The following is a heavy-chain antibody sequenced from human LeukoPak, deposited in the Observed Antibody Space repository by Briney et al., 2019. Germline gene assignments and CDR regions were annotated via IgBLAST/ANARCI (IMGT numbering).Heavy chain of an antibody. V-gene: IGHV1-2*02. Sequence: ASVKVSCKASGYTFTGYYMHWVRQAPGQGLEWMGWINPNSGGTNYAQKFQGRVTMTRDTSISTAYMELSRLRSDDTAVYYCARARLRITMVRGVNWFDPWGQGTLVTVSS. J-gene: IGHJ5*02. CDR3: ARARLRITMVRGVNWFDP. D-gene: IGHD3-10*01. CDR2: INPNSGGT. CDR1: GYTFTGYY.